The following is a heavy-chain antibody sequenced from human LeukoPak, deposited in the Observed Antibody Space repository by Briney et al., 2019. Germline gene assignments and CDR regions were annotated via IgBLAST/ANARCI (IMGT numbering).Heavy chain of an antibody. J-gene: IGHJ4*02. CDR2: IIPIFGTA. V-gene: IGHV1-69*13. CDR1: RGTFSGYA. D-gene: IGHD3-9*01. CDR3: ARGGFVGNTDILTGYGY. Sequence: ASVKVSCKASRGTFSGYAISWVRQAPGQGLEWMGGIIPIFGTANYAQKFQGRVTITADESTSTAYMELSSLRSEDTAVYYCARGGFVGNTDILTGYGYWGQGTLVTVSS.